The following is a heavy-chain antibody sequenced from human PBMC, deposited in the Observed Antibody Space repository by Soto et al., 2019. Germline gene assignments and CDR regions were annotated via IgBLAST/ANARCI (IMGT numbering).Heavy chain of an antibody. Sequence: GGSLRLSCAASGFTFSSYSMNWVRQAPGKGLEWVSSISNSGGTIYYADSVRGRFTISRDNSKNTVYVQMNSLRAEDTAVYYCVMGNYFDYWGQGTLVTVSS. V-gene: IGHV3-21*04. CDR3: VMGNYFDY. CDR2: ISNSGGTI. J-gene: IGHJ4*02. CDR1: GFTFSSYS. D-gene: IGHD7-27*01.